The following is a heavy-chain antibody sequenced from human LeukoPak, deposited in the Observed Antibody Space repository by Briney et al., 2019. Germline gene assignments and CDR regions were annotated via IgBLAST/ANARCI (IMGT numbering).Heavy chain of an antibody. Sequence: SETLSLTCTVSGGSISSYYWSWIRQPPGKGLEWIGYIYYSGSTNYNPSLKSRVTISVDTSKNQFSLKLSSVTAADTAVYYCARGGTMVRGVTKYYFDYWGQGTLVTVFS. CDR2: IYYSGST. D-gene: IGHD3-10*01. J-gene: IGHJ4*02. CDR3: ARGGTMVRGVTKYYFDY. CDR1: GGSISSYY. V-gene: IGHV4-59*12.